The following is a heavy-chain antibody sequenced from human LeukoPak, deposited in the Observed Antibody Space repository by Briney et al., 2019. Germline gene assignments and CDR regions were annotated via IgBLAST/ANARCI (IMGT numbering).Heavy chain of an antibody. V-gene: IGHV3-30*04. CDR1: GFTFSSYA. J-gene: IGHJ6*04. CDR2: ISYDGSNK. D-gene: IGHD6-19*01. CDR3: ARDLVVVAVDYYYGMDV. Sequence: GRSLRLSCAASGFTFSSYAMHWVRQAPGKGLEWVAVISYDGSNKYYADSVKGRYTISRDNSKNTLYLQMNSLRAEDTAVYYCARDLVVVAVDYYYGMDVWGKGTTVTVSS.